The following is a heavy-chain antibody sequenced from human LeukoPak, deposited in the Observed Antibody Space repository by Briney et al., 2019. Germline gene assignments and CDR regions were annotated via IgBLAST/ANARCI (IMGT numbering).Heavy chain of an antibody. CDR3: AKRPSDYGDYVSYFDY. V-gene: IGHV3-30*18. CDR2: ISDDGRSK. Sequence: PGGSLRLSCASSGFSFISYGMHWVRQAPGKGLEWVGVISDDGRSKDYADSVKGRFTISRDNSKDTLYLQMNSLRAEDTAVYYCAKRPSDYGDYVSYFDYWGRGTLATVSS. CDR1: GFSFISYG. D-gene: IGHD4-17*01. J-gene: IGHJ4*02.